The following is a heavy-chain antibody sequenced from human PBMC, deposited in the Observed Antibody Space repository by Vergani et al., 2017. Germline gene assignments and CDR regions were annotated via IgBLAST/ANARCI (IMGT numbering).Heavy chain of an antibody. Sequence: QVQLVQSGAEVKKPGASVKVSCKASGYTFTSYAMHWVRQAPGQRLEWMGWINAGNGNTKYSQKFQNRVTITRDTSASTVYMEVSSLRYEDTAVYYCARDDWELLPEGYWGQGTLVTVSS. D-gene: IGHD1-26*01. V-gene: IGHV1-3*01. CDR3: ARDDWELLPEGY. CDR2: INAGNGNT. J-gene: IGHJ4*02. CDR1: GYTFTSYA.